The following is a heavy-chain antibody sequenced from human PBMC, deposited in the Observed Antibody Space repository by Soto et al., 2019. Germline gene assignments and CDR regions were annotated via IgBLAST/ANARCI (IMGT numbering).Heavy chain of an antibody. D-gene: IGHD6-19*01. Sequence: SETLSLTCAVYGGSLSAYYWSWIRQPPGKGLEWIGEINPSGTTNYNPSLKSRVTISVDTSKNQFSLKLSSVTAADTAVYYCATGQWPPSRNYFWGQGTLVTVSS. CDR2: INPSGTT. V-gene: IGHV4-34*01. CDR3: ATGQWPPSRNYF. J-gene: IGHJ4*02. CDR1: GGSLSAYY.